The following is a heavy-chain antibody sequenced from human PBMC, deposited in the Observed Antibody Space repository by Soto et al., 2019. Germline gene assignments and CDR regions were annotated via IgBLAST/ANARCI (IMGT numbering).Heavy chain of an antibody. Sequence: EVQLLDSGGRLVQPGGSLRLSCVASGFTFSSYAMSWVRQAPGKGLEWVSAISGSGGSTYYADSVKGRFTISRDNSKNTLYLQMNSLRAEDTAVYYCAKSPQGSGRWWFDPWGQGTLVTVSS. V-gene: IGHV3-23*01. CDR1: GFTFSSYA. J-gene: IGHJ5*02. CDR3: AKSPQGSGRWWFDP. D-gene: IGHD3-10*01. CDR2: ISGSGGST.